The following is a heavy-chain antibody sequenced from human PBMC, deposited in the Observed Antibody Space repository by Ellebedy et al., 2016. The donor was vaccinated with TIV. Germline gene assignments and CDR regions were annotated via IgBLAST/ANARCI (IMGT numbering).Heavy chain of an antibody. J-gene: IGHJ5*02. Sequence: GGSLRLSXTPSGFTFGDYAMSWFRQAPGKGLEWVGFIRSKAYGGTTEYAASVKGRFTMSRDDSKSIAYLQMNSLKTEDTAVYYCTRRGTTVTTGGSTNWFDPWGQGTLVTVSS. CDR3: TRRGTTVTTGGSTNWFDP. CDR2: IRSKAYGGTT. CDR1: GFTFGDYA. V-gene: IGHV3-49*03. D-gene: IGHD4-17*01.